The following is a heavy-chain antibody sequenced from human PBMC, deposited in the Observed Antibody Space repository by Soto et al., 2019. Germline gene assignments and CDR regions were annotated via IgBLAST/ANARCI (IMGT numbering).Heavy chain of an antibody. D-gene: IGHD2-15*01. Sequence: PSETLSLTCTVSGGSISSSSYYWGWIRQPPGKGLEWIGSIYYSGSTYYNPSLKSRVTISVDTSKNQFSLKLSSVTAADTAVYYCARDGRGVVVVAATRSWFDPWGQGTLVTVSS. CDR3: ARDGRGVVVVAATRSWFDP. J-gene: IGHJ5*02. CDR1: GGSISSSSYY. CDR2: IYYSGST. V-gene: IGHV4-39*02.